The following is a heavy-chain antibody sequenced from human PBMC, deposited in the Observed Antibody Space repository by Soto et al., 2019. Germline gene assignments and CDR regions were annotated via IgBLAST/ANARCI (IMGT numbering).Heavy chain of an antibody. J-gene: IGHJ4*02. CDR3: AKDINYYGSGSFDN. V-gene: IGHV3-30*18. D-gene: IGHD3-10*01. CDR1: GFNFNDYG. CDR2: ISYDTTIK. Sequence: GGSLRLSCAASGFNFNDYGMEWVRQAPGKGLEWVAMISYDTTIKTYADSVKGRFTISRDNAKNTLYLQMNSLRVEDTAMYYCAKDINYYGSGSFDNWGQGTPVTVS.